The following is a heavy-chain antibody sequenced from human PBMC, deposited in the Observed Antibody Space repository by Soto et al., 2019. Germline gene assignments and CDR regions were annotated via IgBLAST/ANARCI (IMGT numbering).Heavy chain of an antibody. V-gene: IGHV3-33*01. CDR1: GFTFSSYG. J-gene: IGHJ4*02. CDR3: VRGTETSASCPDY. D-gene: IGHD2-2*01. CDR2: IWYDGSNK. Sequence: SLRLYFAASGFTFSSYGMHWVRQAPGKGLEWVAVIWYDGSNKYYADSVKGRFTISRDNAKNSLYLQMNSLRDEDTAVYYCVRGTETSASCPDYWGQGTLVTVSS.